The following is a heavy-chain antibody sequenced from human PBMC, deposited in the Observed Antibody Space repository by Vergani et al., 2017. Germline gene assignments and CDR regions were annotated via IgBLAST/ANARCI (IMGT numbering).Heavy chain of an antibody. CDR2: IWYDGSNK. D-gene: IGHD3-3*01. V-gene: IGHV3-33*01. CDR1: GFTFSSYG. J-gene: IGHJ6*03. CDR3: ARGNYDFWSGADMDV. Sequence: QVQLVESGGGVVQPGRSLRLSCAASGFTFSSYGMHWVRQAPGKGLEWVAVIWYDGSNKYYADSVKGRFTISRDNSKNTLYLQMNSLRAEDTAVYYCARGNYDFWSGADMDVWGKGTTVTGS.